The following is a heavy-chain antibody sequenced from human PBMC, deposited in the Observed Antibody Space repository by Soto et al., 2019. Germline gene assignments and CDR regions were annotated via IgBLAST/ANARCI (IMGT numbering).Heavy chain of an antibody. CDR1: GGTTSSYT. CDR2: IVPMIGKV. CDR3: ALRTGNWNPLGD. Sequence: QVQLVQSGAEVEKTGSSVKVSCKVYGGTTSSYTIGWVRQAPGQGLQWMGNIVPMIGKVDYAQTFQDRVTLTADKSTRTVYLEVRSLSSEDTAVYFCALRTGNWNPLGDCGQGPLVTVSS. J-gene: IGHJ4*02. V-gene: IGHV1-69*02. D-gene: IGHD1-1*01.